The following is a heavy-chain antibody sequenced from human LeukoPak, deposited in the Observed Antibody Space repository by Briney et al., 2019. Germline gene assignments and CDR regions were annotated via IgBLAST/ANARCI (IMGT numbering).Heavy chain of an antibody. Sequence: ASVKVSCKASGYAFITYGITWVRQARGQGLEWMGWISSYKGDTTYAQNFRGRVTMTTDTSTSTAYMELRSLRSDDTAVYYCARGAKKVGQTKYYYYMDVWGKGTTVTVSS. D-gene: IGHD1-26*01. J-gene: IGHJ6*03. V-gene: IGHV1-18*01. CDR1: GYAFITYG. CDR3: ARGAKKVGQTKYYYYMDV. CDR2: ISSYKGDT.